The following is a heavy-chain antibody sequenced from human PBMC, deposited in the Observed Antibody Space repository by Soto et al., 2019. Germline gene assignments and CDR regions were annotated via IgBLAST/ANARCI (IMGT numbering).Heavy chain of an antibody. D-gene: IGHD5-18*01. CDR3: ARDGGVWIQSGGGWFAS. V-gene: IGHV4-4*02. J-gene: IGHJ5*01. Sequence: VQLHESGPGLVKASGTLSLTCTVSGDSISNFHWWTWLRQPPGRGLEWIGEIFHSGSTTYNPSLKGRVTSAAGKSTNQLSRNLNSVTAADTAVSSCARDGGVWIQSGGGWFASWGPGVLVIVSS. CDR2: IFHSGST. CDR1: GDSISNFHW.